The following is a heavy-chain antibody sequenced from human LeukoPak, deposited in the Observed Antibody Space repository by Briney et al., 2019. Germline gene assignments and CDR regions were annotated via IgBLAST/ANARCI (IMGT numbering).Heavy chain of an antibody. V-gene: IGHV4-59*08. CDR2: MYYSGSA. CDR1: GGSISGHY. CDR3: ARLLTGGLNDY. Sequence: SETLSLTCTVSGGSISGHYWSWIRQPPGKGLEWIGYMYYSGSANYNPSLKSRVTISVDTSKNQFSLKLSSVTATDTAVYYCARLLTGGLNDYWGRGTLVTVSS. J-gene: IGHJ4*02. D-gene: IGHD3-16*01.